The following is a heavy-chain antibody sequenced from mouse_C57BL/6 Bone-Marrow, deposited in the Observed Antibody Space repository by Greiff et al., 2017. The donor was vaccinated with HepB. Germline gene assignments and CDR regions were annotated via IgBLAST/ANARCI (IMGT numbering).Heavy chain of an antibody. V-gene: IGHV1-55*01. Sequence: VQLQQPGAELVKPGASVKMSCKASVYTFTSYWITWVKQRPGQGLEWIGDIYPGSGSTNYNEKFKSKATLTVDTSSSTAYMQLSSLTSEDSAVYYCARAGYYGTPYYYAMDYWGQGTSVTVSS. CDR3: ARAGYYGTPYYYAMDY. CDR1: VYTFTSYW. J-gene: IGHJ4*01. CDR2: IYPGSGST. D-gene: IGHD1-1*01.